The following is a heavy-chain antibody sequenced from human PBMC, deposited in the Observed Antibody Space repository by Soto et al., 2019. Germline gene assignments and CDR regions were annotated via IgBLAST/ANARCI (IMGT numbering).Heavy chain of an antibody. CDR2: ISYDGSNK. D-gene: IGHD3-16*02. J-gene: IGHJ3*02. V-gene: IGHV3-30*18. CDR3: AKDRSTNSYDYIWGSYRYTGPARHAFDI. Sequence: GGSLRLSCAASGFTFSSYGMHWVRQAPGKGLEWVAVISYDGSNKYYADSVKGRFTISRDNSKNTLYLQMNSLRAEDTAVYYCAKDRSTNSYDYIWGSYRYTGPARHAFDIWGQGTMVTVSS. CDR1: GFTFSSYG.